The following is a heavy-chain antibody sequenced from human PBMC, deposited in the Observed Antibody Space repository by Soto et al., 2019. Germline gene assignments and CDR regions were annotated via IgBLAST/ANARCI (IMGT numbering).Heavy chain of an antibody. CDR3: ARDTAP. Sequence: QVQLQESGPGLVKPSETLSLTCTVSGGSITRGGYYWSWIRQHPGKGLEWIGYIYNSGTTYYNPSLKSRVTISVDTSKTQFSLKLTSVTAADTDVYYWARDTAPWGQGTLVTVSS. V-gene: IGHV4-31*03. J-gene: IGHJ5*02. CDR1: GGSITRGGYY. D-gene: IGHD4-17*01. CDR2: IYNSGTT.